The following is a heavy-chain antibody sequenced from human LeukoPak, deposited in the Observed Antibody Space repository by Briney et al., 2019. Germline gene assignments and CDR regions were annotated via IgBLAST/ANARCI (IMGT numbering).Heavy chain of an antibody. CDR3: VRDRGSYRPIDY. CDR2: ISSSGTYI. D-gene: IGHD1-26*01. J-gene: IGHJ4*02. Sequence: GSLRLSCAASTFTFSTYNMNWVRQAPGKGLEWVSSISSSGTYIYYRDSVKGRFTISRDNAENSLYLQMNSLTVEDTAIYYCVRDRGSYRPIDYWGQGTLVTVSS. CDR1: TFTFSTYN. V-gene: IGHV3-21*01.